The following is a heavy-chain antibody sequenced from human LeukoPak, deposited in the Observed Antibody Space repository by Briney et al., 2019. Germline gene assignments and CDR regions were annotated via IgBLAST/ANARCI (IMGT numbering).Heavy chain of an antibody. CDR3: ARDSTTSTIRGALDY. Sequence: PGGSLRLSCAASGFIFSYYTFHWVRQAPGKGLEWVAVISYDESETYYADSLKGRFTLSRDNSKKMLYLQLNSLRPEDTAVYHCARDSTTSTIRGALDYWGQGTLVTVSS. CDR2: ISYDESET. D-gene: IGHD3-10*01. J-gene: IGHJ4*02. V-gene: IGHV3-30*04. CDR1: GFIFSYYT.